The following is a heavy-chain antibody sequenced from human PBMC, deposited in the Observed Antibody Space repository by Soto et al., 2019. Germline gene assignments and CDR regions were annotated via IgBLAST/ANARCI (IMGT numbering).Heavy chain of an antibody. CDR1: EFAFNTYW. J-gene: IGHJ6*02. V-gene: IGHV3-74*01. CDR3: ARDKAYGLDV. CDR2: INGDGITR. Sequence: EVQLVESGGGLVQPGGSLRLSCAASEFAFNTYWMHWVRQVPGKGLEWVSRINGDGITRTYADSVKGRFTIYRDNAENILYLQMNSLRAEDTAVYYCARDKAYGLDVWGQGTTVNVSS.